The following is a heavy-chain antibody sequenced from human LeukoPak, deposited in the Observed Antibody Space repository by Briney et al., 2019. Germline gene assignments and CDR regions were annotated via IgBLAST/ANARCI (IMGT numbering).Heavy chain of an antibody. D-gene: IGHD1-26*01. V-gene: IGHV4-59*01. Sequence: TSETLSLTCTVSGGSISSYYWSWIRQPPGKGLEWIGYIYYSGSTNYNPSLKSRVTISVDTSKNQCSLKLSSVTAADTAVYYCARLYRVGATTGDAFDIWGQGTLVTVSS. CDR1: GGSISSYY. CDR3: ARLYRVGATTGDAFDI. CDR2: IYYSGST. J-gene: IGHJ3*02.